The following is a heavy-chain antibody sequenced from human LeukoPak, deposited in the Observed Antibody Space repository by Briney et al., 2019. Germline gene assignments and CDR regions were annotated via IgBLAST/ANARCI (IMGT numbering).Heavy chain of an antibody. D-gene: IGHD3-3*01. CDR3: ARGLEPLRFLEWFSLNIYY. J-gene: IGHJ4*02. CDR1: GFTFSSYA. V-gene: IGHV3-30*01. Sequence: PGRSLRLSCAASGFTFSSYAMHWVRQAPGKGLEWVAVISYDGSNKYYADSVKGRFTISRDNSKNTLYLQMNSLRAEDTAVYYCARGLEPLRFLEWFSLNIYYWGQGTLVTVSS. CDR2: ISYDGSNK.